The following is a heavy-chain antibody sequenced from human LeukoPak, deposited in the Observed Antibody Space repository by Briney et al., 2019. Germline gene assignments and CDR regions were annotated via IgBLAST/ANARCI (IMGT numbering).Heavy chain of an antibody. Sequence: GGSLRLSCAASGFTFSSYGMHWVRQAPGKGLEWVAFIQDGGSNKYYADSVKGRFTISRANSKNMLYLQMNSLRAEDTAVYYCAKSPEANWGSRFVYWGQGPLVPVSS. J-gene: IGHJ4*02. CDR1: GFTFSSYG. V-gene: IGHV3-30*02. D-gene: IGHD7-27*01. CDR3: AKSPEANWGSRFVY. CDR2: IQDGGSNK.